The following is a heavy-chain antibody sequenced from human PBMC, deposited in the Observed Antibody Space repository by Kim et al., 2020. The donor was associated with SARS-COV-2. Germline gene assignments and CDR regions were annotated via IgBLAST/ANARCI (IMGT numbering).Heavy chain of an antibody. CDR1: GFTFSSYA. J-gene: IGHJ4*02. CDR2: ISYDGSNK. CDR3: AERWVAVAGALGY. Sequence: GGSLRLSCAASGFTFSSYAMHWVRQAPGKGLEWVAVISYDGSNKYYADSVKGRFTISRDNSKNTLYLQMNSLRAEDTAVYYCAERWVAVAGALGYWGQGTLVTVSS. D-gene: IGHD6-19*01. V-gene: IGHV3-30-3*01.